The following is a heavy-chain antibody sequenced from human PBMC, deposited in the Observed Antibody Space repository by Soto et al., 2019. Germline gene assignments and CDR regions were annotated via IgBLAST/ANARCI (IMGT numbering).Heavy chain of an antibody. Sequence: ASVKVSCTASGYTFTSYGIHWVRQAPGQRLEWMGWINAANGDTKYSPKFQGRVTITRDTSASTAYMELSSLRSEDTAVYYCVRRHVSATGIDWFDPWGLGTLVTVSS. J-gene: IGHJ5*02. CDR1: GYTFTSYG. D-gene: IGHD6-13*01. CDR2: INAANGDT. V-gene: IGHV1-3*01. CDR3: VRRHVSATGIDWFDP.